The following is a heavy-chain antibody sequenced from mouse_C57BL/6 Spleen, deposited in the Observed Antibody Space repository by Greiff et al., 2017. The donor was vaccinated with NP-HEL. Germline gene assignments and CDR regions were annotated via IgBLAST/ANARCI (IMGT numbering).Heavy chain of an antibody. CDR2: ISYDGSN. CDR1: GYSITSGYY. J-gene: IGHJ1*03. D-gene: IGHD1-1*01. CDR3: ARDGTTVVARYFDV. V-gene: IGHV3-6*01. Sequence: EVHLVESGPGLVKPSQSLSLTCSVTGYSITSGYYWNWIRQFPGNKLEWMGYISYDGSNNYNPSLKNRISITRDTSKNQFFLKLNSVTTEDTATYYCARDGTTVVARYFDVWGTGTTVTVSS.